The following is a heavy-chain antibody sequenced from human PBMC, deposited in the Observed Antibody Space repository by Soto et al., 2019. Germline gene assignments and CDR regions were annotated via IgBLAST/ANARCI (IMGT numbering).Heavy chain of an antibody. Sequence: QVQLVQSGAEVKKPGASVKVSCKASGYTFTNFGISWVRQAPGQGLEWMGWISAYNGNTNYAQNFQGRVTMTTDTATRTAYMGLRSLRSDDTAVYSSARGGTPIDYWGQGTLVTVSS. D-gene: IGHD3-16*01. J-gene: IGHJ4*02. CDR1: GYTFTNFG. V-gene: IGHV1-18*01. CDR2: ISAYNGNT. CDR3: ARGGTPIDY.